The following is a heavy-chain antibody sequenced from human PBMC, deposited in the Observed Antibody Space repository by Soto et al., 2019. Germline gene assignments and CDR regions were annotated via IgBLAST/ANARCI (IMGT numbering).Heavy chain of an antibody. J-gene: IGHJ3*02. CDR2: IYYSGST. CDR3: ARHETDIVVVPAAPAYAFDI. CDR1: GGSISSSSYY. Sequence: ASETLSLTCTVSGGSISSSSYYWGWIRQPPGKGLEWIGSIYYSGSTYYNPSLKSRVTISVDTSKNQFSLKLSSVTAADTAVYYCARHETDIVVVPAAPAYAFDIWGQGTMVTVSS. V-gene: IGHV4-39*01. D-gene: IGHD2-2*01.